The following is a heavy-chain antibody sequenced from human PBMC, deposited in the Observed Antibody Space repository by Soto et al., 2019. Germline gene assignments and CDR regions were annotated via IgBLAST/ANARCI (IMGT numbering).Heavy chain of an antibody. V-gene: IGHV1-18*01. Sequence: ASVKVSCKASGYTFTSYGISWVRQAPGQGLEWMGWITAYNGNTNYAQKLQGRVTMTTDTSTSTANMELRSLRSDDTAVDYCAKRRGYSNGEFDYWGQGTLVTVSS. D-gene: IGHD5-18*01. J-gene: IGHJ4*02. CDR3: AKRRGYSNGEFDY. CDR2: ITAYNGNT. CDR1: GYTFTSYG.